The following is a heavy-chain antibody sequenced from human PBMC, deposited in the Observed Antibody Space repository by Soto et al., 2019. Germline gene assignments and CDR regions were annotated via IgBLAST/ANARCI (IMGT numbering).Heavy chain of an antibody. Sequence: PSETLSLTCTVSGGSISSYYWSWIRQPPGKGLEWIGYIYYSGSTNYNPSLKSRVTISVDTSKNQFSLKLSSVTAADTAVYYCARGDYGEIGYWGQGTLVTVSS. D-gene: IGHD4-17*01. V-gene: IGHV4-59*01. J-gene: IGHJ4*02. CDR3: ARGDYGEIGY. CDR1: GGSISSYY. CDR2: IYYSGST.